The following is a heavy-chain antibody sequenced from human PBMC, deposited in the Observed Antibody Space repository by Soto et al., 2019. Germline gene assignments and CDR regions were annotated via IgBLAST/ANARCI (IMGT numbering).Heavy chain of an antibody. J-gene: IGHJ4*02. D-gene: IGHD2-15*01. CDR2: INAGNGNT. CDR3: ARGTVVTHFDY. V-gene: IGHV1-3*05. Sequence: QVQLVQSGAEEKKPGASVKVSCKASGYTFTSYAMHWVRQAPGQRLEWMGWINAGNGNTKYSQKFQGRVTLTRDTSASTAYMGLSSRRSEDTAVYYWARGTVVTHFDYWGQGTLVTVSS. CDR1: GYTFTSYA.